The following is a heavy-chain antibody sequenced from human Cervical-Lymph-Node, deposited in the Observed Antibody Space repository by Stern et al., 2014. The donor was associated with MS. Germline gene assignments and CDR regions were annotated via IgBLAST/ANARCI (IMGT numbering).Heavy chain of an antibody. CDR1: GFTFSSYG. J-gene: IGHJ4*02. Sequence: QVQLVESGGGVVQPGRSLRLSCAASGFTFSSYGMHWVRQAPGKGLEWVAVIWYDGSNKYYADSVKGRFTISRDNSKNTLYLQMNSLRAEDTAVYYCATFDFFFSGSRPHFDYWGQGTLVTVSS. V-gene: IGHV3-33*01. CDR3: ATFDFFFSGSRPHFDY. CDR2: IWYDGSNK. D-gene: IGHD3/OR15-3a*01.